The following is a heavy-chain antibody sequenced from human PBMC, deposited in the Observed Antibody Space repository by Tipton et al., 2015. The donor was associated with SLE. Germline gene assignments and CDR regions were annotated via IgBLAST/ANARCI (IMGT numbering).Heavy chain of an antibody. CDR2: ISYDGSNK. D-gene: IGHD2-15*01. CDR3: ARDAIEVVASYYYYMDV. Sequence: SLRLSCAASGFTFSSYGMHWVRQAPGKGLEWVAVISYDGSNKYYADSVKGRFTISRDNAKNSVYLQMSSLRAEDTAVYYCARDAIEVVASYYYYMDVWGKGTTVTASS. V-gene: IGHV3-30*03. CDR1: GFTFSSYG. J-gene: IGHJ6*03.